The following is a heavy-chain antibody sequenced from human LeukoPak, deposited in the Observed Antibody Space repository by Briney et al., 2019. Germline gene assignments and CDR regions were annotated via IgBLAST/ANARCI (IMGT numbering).Heavy chain of an antibody. D-gene: IGHD3-3*01. CDR2: ISSSSSYI. CDR3: ARDRPSDFWSGYYYY. J-gene: IGHJ4*02. Sequence: GGSLRLSCAASGFTFSRYSMNWVRQAPGKGLEWVSSISSSSSYIYYADSVKGRFTISRDNAKNSLYLQMNSLRAEDTAVYYCARDRPSDFWSGYYYYWGQGTLVTVSS. CDR1: GFTFSRYS. V-gene: IGHV3-21*01.